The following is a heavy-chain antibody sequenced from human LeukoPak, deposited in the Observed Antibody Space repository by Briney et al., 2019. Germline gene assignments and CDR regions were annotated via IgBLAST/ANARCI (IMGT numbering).Heavy chain of an antibody. J-gene: IGHJ4*02. CDR3: AKTNKKYCGGDCYIDY. V-gene: IGHV3-23*01. CDR2: VSGSGGST. Sequence: GGSLRLSCAASGFTFSRYAMSWVRQAPGKGLEWVSAVSGSGGSTYYADSVKGRFTISRDNSKNTLYLQMNSLRAEDTAVYYCAKTNKKYCGGDCYIDYWGQGTLVTVSS. CDR1: GFTFSRYA. D-gene: IGHD2-21*02.